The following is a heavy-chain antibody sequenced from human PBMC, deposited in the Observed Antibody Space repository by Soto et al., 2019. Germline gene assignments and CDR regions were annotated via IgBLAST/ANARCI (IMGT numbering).Heavy chain of an antibody. Sequence: PSETLSLTCAVSGYSISSGYNWGWIRQPPGKGLEWIGSIYHSGSNYYNPSLKSRVTISVDTSKNQFSLKLSSVTAADTAVYYCARNRAYDSSGYHYYWFASWGQGTLVTVSS. CDR1: GYSISSGYN. D-gene: IGHD3-22*01. CDR2: IYHSGSN. J-gene: IGHJ5*01. CDR3: ARNRAYDSSGYHYYWFAS. V-gene: IGHV4-38-2*01.